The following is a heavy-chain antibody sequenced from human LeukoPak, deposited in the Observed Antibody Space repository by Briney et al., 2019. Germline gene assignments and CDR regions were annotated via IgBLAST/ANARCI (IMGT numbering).Heavy chain of an antibody. J-gene: IGHJ4*02. Sequence: SETLSLTCTVSGGSISSRNYYWGWIRQPPGKGLEWIASIYYSGSTFYSPSLRRRVTISVDTSNNQFSLKLSSVTAADTAVYYCARQGIFFGSGPFDSWGQGTLVTVSS. CDR3: ARQGIFFGSGPFDS. V-gene: IGHV4-39*07. D-gene: IGHD3-10*01. CDR1: GGSISSRNYY. CDR2: IYYSGST.